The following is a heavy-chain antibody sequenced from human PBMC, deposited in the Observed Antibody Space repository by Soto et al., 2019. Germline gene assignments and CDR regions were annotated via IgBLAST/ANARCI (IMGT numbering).Heavy chain of an antibody. CDR1: GFTFSSYA. Sequence: QVQLVESGGGVVQPGRSLRLSCAASGFTFSSYAMHWVRQAPGKGLEWVAVISYDGSNKYYADSVKGRFTISRDNSKNTLYLQMNSLRAEDTAVYYCARPDQKDSSGYYFEGDAFDIWGQGTMVTVSS. J-gene: IGHJ3*02. D-gene: IGHD3-22*01. CDR2: ISYDGSNK. CDR3: ARPDQKDSSGYYFEGDAFDI. V-gene: IGHV3-30-3*01.